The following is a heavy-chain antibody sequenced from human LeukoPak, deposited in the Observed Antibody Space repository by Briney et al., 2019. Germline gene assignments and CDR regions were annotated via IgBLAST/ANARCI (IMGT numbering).Heavy chain of an antibody. CDR2: ISGSGDRI. CDR1: GFTFNDYY. CDR3: ARAQLGFDY. D-gene: IGHD6-13*01. V-gene: IGHV3-11*01. Sequence: GGSLRLSCAASGFTFNDYYMSWIRQAPGEGLEWISYISGSGDRIYYADSVKGRFTISRDNAKNSLYLQLNSLRAEDTAVYYCARAQLGFDYWGQGTLVTVSS. J-gene: IGHJ4*02.